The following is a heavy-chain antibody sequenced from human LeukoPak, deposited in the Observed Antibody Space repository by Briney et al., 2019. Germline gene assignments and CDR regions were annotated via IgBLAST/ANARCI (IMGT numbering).Heavy chain of an antibody. CDR1: GYTFTSYG. CDR2: ISAYDGNT. D-gene: IGHD3-22*01. V-gene: IGHV1-18*01. Sequence: ASAKVSCKASGYTFTSYGISWVRQAPGQGLEWMGWISAYDGNTNYAQKLQGRVTMTTDTSTSTAYMELRSLRSDDTAVYYCARGGAEPYYYDSSGYYGRGTSFDYWGQGTLVTVSS. J-gene: IGHJ4*02. CDR3: ARGGAEPYYYDSSGYYGRGTSFDY.